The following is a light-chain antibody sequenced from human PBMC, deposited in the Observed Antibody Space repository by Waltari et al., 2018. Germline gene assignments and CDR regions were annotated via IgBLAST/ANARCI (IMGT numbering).Light chain of an antibody. J-gene: IGLJ1*01. CDR3: SSYTSSSTYV. CDR1: SSDVGGYNY. V-gene: IGLV2-14*03. Sequence: QSALTQPASVSGSPGQSITISCTGTSSDVGGYNYVSWYQQHPGKAPKLMIYDVSNRPSGVSNRFSVSKSGNTASLTISGLQAGDEADYYCSSYTSSSTYVFGTGTNVTVL. CDR2: DVS.